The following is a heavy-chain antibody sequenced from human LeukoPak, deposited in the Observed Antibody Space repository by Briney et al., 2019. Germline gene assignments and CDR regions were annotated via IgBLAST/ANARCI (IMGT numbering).Heavy chain of an antibody. J-gene: IGHJ2*01. CDR3: ARDEASGYWYFDL. V-gene: IGHV3-21*01. CDR1: GFTFSSYS. D-gene: IGHD3-3*01. CDR2: ISSSSSYI. Sequence: GGSLRLSCAASGFTFSSYSMNWVRQAPGKELEWVSSISSSSSYIYYADSVKGQFTISRDNAKNSLYLQMNSLRAEDTAVYYCARDEASGYWYFDLWGRGTLVTVSS.